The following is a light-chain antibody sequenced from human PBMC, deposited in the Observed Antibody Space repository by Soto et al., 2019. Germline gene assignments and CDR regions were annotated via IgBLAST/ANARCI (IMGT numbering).Light chain of an antibody. CDR1: NRDVGTYNL. CDR2: EVN. Sequence: QSALTQPASVSGSPGQSITISCTGTNRDVGTYNLVSWYQQHPGKAPKLMIYEVNKRPSGVSNRFSGSKSGNTASLTISGLQAEDEADYYCCSYAGSSTYVFGTGTKLTVL. J-gene: IGLJ1*01. V-gene: IGLV2-23*02. CDR3: CSYAGSSTYV.